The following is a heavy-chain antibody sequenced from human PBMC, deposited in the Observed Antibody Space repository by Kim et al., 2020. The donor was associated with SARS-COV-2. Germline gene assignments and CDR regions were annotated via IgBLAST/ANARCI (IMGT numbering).Heavy chain of an antibody. J-gene: IGHJ6*02. D-gene: IGHD5-18*01. V-gene: IGHV1-2*02. CDR1: GYTFTGYY. Sequence: ASVKVSCKASGYTFTGYYMHWVRQAPGQGLEWMGWINPNSGGTNYAQKFQGRVTMTRDTSISTAYMELSRLRSDDTAVYYCARSPAPHTAMAKLHFYYGMDVWGQGTTVTVSS. CDR2: INPNSGGT. CDR3: ARSPAPHTAMAKLHFYYGMDV.